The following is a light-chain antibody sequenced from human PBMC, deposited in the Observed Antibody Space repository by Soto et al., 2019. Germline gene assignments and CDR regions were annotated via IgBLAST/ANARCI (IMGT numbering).Light chain of an antibody. CDR1: QDIRID. CDR3: LQDFNYPWT. J-gene: IGKJ1*01. V-gene: IGKV1-6*01. Sequence: ALQVTQSPSSLSASVGDRVTITCRASQDIRIDLGWYQQKPGKAPKLLIFDTSTLQRGVPSRLSGTGSGTDFTLTISSLQPEDFATYYCLQDFNYPWTFGQGTKVDIK. CDR2: DTS.